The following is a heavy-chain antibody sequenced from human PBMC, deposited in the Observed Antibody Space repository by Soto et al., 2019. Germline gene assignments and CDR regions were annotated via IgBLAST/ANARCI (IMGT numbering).Heavy chain of an antibody. CDR2: ISSSSSTI. D-gene: IGHD6-19*01. V-gene: IGHV3-48*02. Sequence: EVQLVESGGGLVKPGGSLRLSCVASGFTFSNYGMNWVRQAPGKGLEWVSYISSSSSTIYYADSVKGRFTISRDNAKNSLYLQMNSLRDEDTAVYYCARTLGHSSGWYELNWFDPWGQGTLVTVSS. J-gene: IGHJ5*02. CDR1: GFTFSNYG. CDR3: ARTLGHSSGWYELNWFDP.